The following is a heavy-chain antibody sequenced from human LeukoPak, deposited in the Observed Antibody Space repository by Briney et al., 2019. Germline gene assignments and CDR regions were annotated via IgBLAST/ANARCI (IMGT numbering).Heavy chain of an antibody. V-gene: IGHV3-23*01. CDR3: VKDDNSGWFPPLDF. CDR2: INRSGDST. D-gene: IGHD6-19*01. Sequence: GVLRLSCAASGFTFYSYGMNWVRQAPGKGLEWVSGINRSGDSTSYADSVKGRFTISRDNSKNTLYLQMNSLRAEDTAVYYCVKDDNSGWFPPLDFWGQGTLVTVSS. CDR1: GFTFYSYG. J-gene: IGHJ4*02.